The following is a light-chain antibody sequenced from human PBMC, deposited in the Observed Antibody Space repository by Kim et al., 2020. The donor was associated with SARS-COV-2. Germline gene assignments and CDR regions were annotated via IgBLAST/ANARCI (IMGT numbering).Light chain of an antibody. J-gene: IGLJ3*02. Sequence: QSVLTQPPSVSGAPGQRVTISCTGSSSNIWAGYDVHRYQQLPGTAPKLLIYGNSNRPSGVPDRFSGSKSGTSASLAITGLQAEDEADYYCQSYDSSLSGSVFGGGTQLTVL. CDR2: GNS. CDR3: QSYDSSLSGSV. V-gene: IGLV1-40*01. CDR1: SSNIWAGYD.